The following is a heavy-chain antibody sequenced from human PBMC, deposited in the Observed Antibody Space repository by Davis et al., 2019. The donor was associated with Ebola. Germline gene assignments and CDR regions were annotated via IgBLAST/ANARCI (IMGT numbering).Heavy chain of an antibody. Sequence: PGGSLRLSCAASGFAFSIYAMSWVRQAPGKGLEWVSGIIGSGVTTSYADSVKGRFTISRDNSKNTLYLQMNSLRAEDTAVYYCAKDFGRVVGGTNCWGQGTLVTVSS. CDR1: GFAFSIYA. V-gene: IGHV3-23*01. CDR3: AKDFGRVVGGTNC. J-gene: IGHJ4*02. CDR2: IIGSGVTT. D-gene: IGHD6-13*01.